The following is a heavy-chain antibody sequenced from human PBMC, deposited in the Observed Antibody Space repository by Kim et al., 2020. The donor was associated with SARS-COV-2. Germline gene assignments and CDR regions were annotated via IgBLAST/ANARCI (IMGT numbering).Heavy chain of an antibody. CDR1: GFTFSSYW. CDR2: INSDGSST. J-gene: IGHJ4*02. CDR3: ASRTYSGSYYYFDY. V-gene: IGHV3-74*01. D-gene: IGHD1-26*01. Sequence: GGSLRLSCAASGFTFSSYWMHWVRQVPGKGLVWVSRINSDGSSTSYADSVKGRFTISRDNAKNTLYLQMNSLRAEDTAVYYCASRTYSGSYYYFDYWGQGTLFTVSS.